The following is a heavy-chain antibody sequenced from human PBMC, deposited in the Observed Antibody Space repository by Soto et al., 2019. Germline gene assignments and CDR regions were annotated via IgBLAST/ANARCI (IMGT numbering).Heavy chain of an antibody. D-gene: IGHD3-3*01. J-gene: IGHJ4*02. CDR1: GVSFRYSA. CDR2: ISTHGRNT. Sequence: GGSLRLYCSASGVSFRYSAMNWVRQAPGKELEYVSAISTHGRNTYYADSVKGRFTISRDNSKNTVHLQMSSLRVEDTAVYYCVRDVFGVVIFDSWGQGTPVTVSS. CDR3: VRDVFGVVIFDS. V-gene: IGHV3-64D*08.